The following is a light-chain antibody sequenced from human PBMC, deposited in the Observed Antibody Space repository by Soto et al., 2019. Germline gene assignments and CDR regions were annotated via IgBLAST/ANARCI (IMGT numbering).Light chain of an antibody. CDR1: QSLVHSDGKTY. CDR3: MQSIELPLT. J-gene: IGKJ4*01. CDR2: EVF. V-gene: IGKV2D-29*01. Sequence: DVVMTQTPLSLSVAPGQPASISCKSSQSLVHSDGKTYLYWYLQKAGQPPQLLVHEVFNRFSGVPDRFSGSGSGTEFTLRISRVEAEDVGVYYCMQSIELPLTFGGGTQVEIK.